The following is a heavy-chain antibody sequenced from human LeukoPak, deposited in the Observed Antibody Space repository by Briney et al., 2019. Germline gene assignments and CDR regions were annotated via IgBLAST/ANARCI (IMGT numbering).Heavy chain of an antibody. CDR2: ISAYDGNT. CDR1: GGSFSSYV. V-gene: IGHV1-18*01. CDR3: ARDNVDDILTGYYYYYGMDV. Sequence: ASVKVSCKASGGSFSSYVITWVRQAPGQGLEWMGWISAYDGNTNYAQKLQGRVTMTTDTSTSTAYMELRSLRSDDTAVYYCARDNVDDILTGYYYYYGMDVWGQGTTVTVSS. D-gene: IGHD3-9*01. J-gene: IGHJ6*02.